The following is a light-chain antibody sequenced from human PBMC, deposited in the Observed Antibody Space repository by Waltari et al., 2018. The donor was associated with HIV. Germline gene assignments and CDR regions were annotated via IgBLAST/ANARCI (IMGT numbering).Light chain of an antibody. CDR2: QDT. Sequence: SYELTQPPSVSVSPGQTASITCSGDKLGQKYATWYQRKPGQSPVVVIYQDTKRPSGIPERFSGSNSGNTATLTISGTQAMDEADYYCQAWDSSTWVFGGGTMLTVL. J-gene: IGLJ3*02. CDR1: KLGQKY. V-gene: IGLV3-1*01. CDR3: QAWDSSTWV.